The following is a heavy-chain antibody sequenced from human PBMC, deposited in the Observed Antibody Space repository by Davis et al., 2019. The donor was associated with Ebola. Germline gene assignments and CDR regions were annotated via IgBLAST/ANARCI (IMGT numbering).Heavy chain of an antibody. V-gene: IGHV3-7*01. CDR1: GFTFSSYW. D-gene: IGHD4-11*01. Sequence: GGSLRLSCAASGFTFSSYWMSWVRQAPGKGLEWVANIKQDGSEKYYVDSVKDRFTISRDNAKNSLYLQMNSLRAEDTAVYYCTTTTTASDYWGQGTLVTVSS. CDR2: IKQDGSEK. J-gene: IGHJ4*02. CDR3: TTTTTASDY.